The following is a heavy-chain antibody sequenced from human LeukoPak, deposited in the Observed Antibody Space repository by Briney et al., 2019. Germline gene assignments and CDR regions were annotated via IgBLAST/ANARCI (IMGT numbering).Heavy chain of an antibody. J-gene: IGHJ3*02. D-gene: IGHD3-22*01. V-gene: IGHV3-74*01. CDR2: INSDGINT. CDR3: TRHGGRDYYDSSEDAFDI. CDR1: GFTFSNYW. Sequence: GGSLRLSCAASGFTFSNYWMHWVRQAPGKGLVWVSRINSDGINTSYADSVKGRFTISRDNSKNTLYLQMNSLIAEDTAVYYCTRHGGRDYYDSSEDAFDIWGQGTMVIVSS.